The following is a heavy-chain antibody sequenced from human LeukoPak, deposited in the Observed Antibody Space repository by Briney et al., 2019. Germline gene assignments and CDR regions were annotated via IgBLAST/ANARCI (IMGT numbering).Heavy chain of an antibody. D-gene: IGHD5-12*01. CDR3: GCLRSLLGSRY. Sequence: SETLSLTCCVYVGSFSGYYWSWIRQPPGKGLEWTGEINRSGSTNYNPSLKSRVTISVDTSKNQFSLKQSSVTAADTAGYYCGCLRSLLGSRYWGQGTLVTVSS. CDR1: VGSFSGYY. J-gene: IGHJ4*02. CDR2: INRSGST. V-gene: IGHV4-34*01.